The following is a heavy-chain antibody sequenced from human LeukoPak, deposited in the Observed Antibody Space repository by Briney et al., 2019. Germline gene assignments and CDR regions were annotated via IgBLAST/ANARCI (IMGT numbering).Heavy chain of an antibody. J-gene: IGHJ4*02. CDR3: ARVGGYYDFWSGPKDFDY. CDR1: GFTFSSYA. Sequence: GSLRLSCAASGFTFSSYAMSWIRQPPGKGLEWIGEINHSGSTNYNPSLKSRVTISVDTSKNQFSLKLSSVTAADTAVYYCARVGGYYDFWSGPKDFDYWGQGTLVTVSS. V-gene: IGHV4-34*01. D-gene: IGHD3-3*01. CDR2: INHSGST.